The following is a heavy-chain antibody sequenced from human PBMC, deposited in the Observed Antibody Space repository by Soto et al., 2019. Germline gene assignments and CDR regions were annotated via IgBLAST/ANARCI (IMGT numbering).Heavy chain of an antibody. J-gene: IGHJ2*01. CDR2: ISSSGTTT. Sequence: GGSLRLSCAASGFTFSTYSMNWVRQAPGKGLEWVSDISSSGTTTFYANSVKGRFIISRDDAKNSLYLQMNSLRAEDTALYYCARAYTKSWYFDLWGRGTLVTVSS. CDR3: ARAYTKSWYFDL. V-gene: IGHV3-48*01. D-gene: IGHD2-2*02. CDR1: GFTFSTYS.